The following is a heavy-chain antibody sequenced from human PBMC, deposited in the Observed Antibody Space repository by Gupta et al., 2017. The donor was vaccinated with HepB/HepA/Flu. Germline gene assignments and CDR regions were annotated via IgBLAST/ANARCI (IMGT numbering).Heavy chain of an antibody. CDR2: ISGTGRLI. D-gene: IGHD2/OR15-2a*01. V-gene: IGHV3-23*01. Sequence: EVQLLESGGGSVQPGTSLRLSCSASEFDFTTTFPLSWVRQAPGRGLEWVSSISGTGRLIFYADSVKGRFTISRDNSKNTMYLELSSLRVEDTALYYCARGGIGTPFTPWGQGTLVTVSS. CDR1: EFDFTTTFP. CDR3: ARGGIGTPFTP. J-gene: IGHJ5*02.